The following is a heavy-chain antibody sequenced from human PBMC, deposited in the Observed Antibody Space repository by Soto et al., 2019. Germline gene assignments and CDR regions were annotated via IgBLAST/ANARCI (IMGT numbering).Heavy chain of an antibody. CDR2: INHSGST. CDR3: ATDGTSRYYGMDV. Sequence: SETLSLTCVYGGSFSGYYWSWIRQSPGKGLEWIGEINHSGSTNNYNPSLKSRVTISVDTSKKQISLKLTSVTAADTAVYYCATDGTSRYYGMDVWGQGTTVTVSS. V-gene: IGHV4-34*01. J-gene: IGHJ6*02. CDR1: GGSFSGYY. D-gene: IGHD2-2*01.